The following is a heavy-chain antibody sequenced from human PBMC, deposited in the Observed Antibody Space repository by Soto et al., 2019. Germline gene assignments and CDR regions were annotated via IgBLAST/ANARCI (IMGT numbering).Heavy chain of an antibody. Sequence: QVQLVESGGGVVQPGRSLRLSCAASGFTFSSYAMHWVRQAPGKGPEWVAVISYDGSSKTYADSVKSQFTISRDNSKNSLFLQLKTLRPEATAVYYCARRNSDSRSVWYDAFDIWGQGKMVTFSS. CDR3: ARRNSDSRSVWYDAFDI. D-gene: IGHD6-19*01. J-gene: IGHJ3*02. CDR1: GFTFSSYA. V-gene: IGHV3-30-3*01. CDR2: ISYDGSSK.